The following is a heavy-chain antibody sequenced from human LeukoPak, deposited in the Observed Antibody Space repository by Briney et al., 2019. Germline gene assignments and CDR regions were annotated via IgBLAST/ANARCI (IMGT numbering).Heavy chain of an antibody. D-gene: IGHD1-26*01. J-gene: IGHJ5*02. V-gene: IGHV3-30*03. Sequence: GRSLRLSCAASGFTFSSYGMHWVRQAPGKGLEWVAVISYDGSNKYYADSVRGRFTISRDNSKKTLYLQMNSLRGEDTAVYFCARDSGTYQFDPWGQGTPVTVSS. CDR3: ARDSGTYQFDP. CDR2: ISYDGSNK. CDR1: GFTFSSYG.